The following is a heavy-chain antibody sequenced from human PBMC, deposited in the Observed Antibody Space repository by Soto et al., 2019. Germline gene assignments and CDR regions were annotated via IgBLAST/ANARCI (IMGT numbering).Heavy chain of an antibody. D-gene: IGHD1-1*01. CDR2: IYATGTT. V-gene: IGHV4-4*07. CDR1: GASISGYY. CDR3: VRDGTKTLRDWFDP. Sequence: ETLSLTCTVSGASISGYYWSWIRKSAGKGLEWIGRIYATGTTDYNPSLKSRVMMSVDTSKKQFPLRLRSVTAADTAVYYCVRDGTKTLRDWFDPWGQGISVTVSS. J-gene: IGHJ5*02.